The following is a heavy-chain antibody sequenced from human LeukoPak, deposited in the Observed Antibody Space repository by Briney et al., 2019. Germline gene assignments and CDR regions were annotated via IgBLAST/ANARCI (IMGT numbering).Heavy chain of an antibody. CDR2: IWYDGSNK. V-gene: IGHV3-33*01. J-gene: IGHJ4*02. CDR3: ATLSDSSSWVDY. Sequence: GGSLRLSCAASGFTFSSYGMHWVRQAPGKGLEWVAVIWYDGSNKYYADSVKGRFTISRDNSKNTLYLQMNSLRAEDTAVYYCATLSDSSSWVDYWGQGALVTVSS. CDR1: GFTFSSYG. D-gene: IGHD6-13*01.